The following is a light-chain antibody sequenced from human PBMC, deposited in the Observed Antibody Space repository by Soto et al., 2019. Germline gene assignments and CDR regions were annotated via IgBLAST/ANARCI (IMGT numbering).Light chain of an antibody. CDR2: DVS. CDR1: NSYIGNYNY. J-gene: IGLJ1*01. V-gene: IGLV2-11*01. Sequence: QSALTQPRSVSGSPGQSVTISCTGTNSYIGNYNYVSWYQQHPGKAPKVMIYDVSKRPSGVPHRFSGSKSGNTASLTISGLQAEDEADYYCCSYTGSNTLIYVFGTGTKVTVL. CDR3: CSYTGSNTLIYV.